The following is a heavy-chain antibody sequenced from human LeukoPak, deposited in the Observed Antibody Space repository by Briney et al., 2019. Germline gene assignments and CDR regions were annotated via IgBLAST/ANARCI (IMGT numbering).Heavy chain of an antibody. D-gene: IGHD3-22*01. Sequence: SETLSLTCTVSGGSISSYYWSWIRQPPGKGLEWIGYIYHSGSTYYNPSLKSRVTISVDRSKNQFSLKLSSVTAADTAVYYCARVASPNTMIAPLDYWGQGTLVTVSS. CDR3: ARVASPNTMIAPLDY. CDR2: IYHSGST. V-gene: IGHV4-59*12. J-gene: IGHJ4*02. CDR1: GGSISSYY.